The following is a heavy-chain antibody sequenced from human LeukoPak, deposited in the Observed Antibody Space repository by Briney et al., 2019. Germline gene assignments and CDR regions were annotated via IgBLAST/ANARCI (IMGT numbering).Heavy chain of an antibody. CDR3: ASGKSTIFGVVIGVWFDP. V-gene: IGHV4-34*01. CDR2: INHSEST. J-gene: IGHJ5*02. D-gene: IGHD3-3*01. Sequence: PSETLSLTCAVYGGSFSGYYWSWIRQPPGKGLEWIGEINHSESTNYNPSLKSRVTISVDTSKDQFSLKLSSVTAADTAVYYCASGKSTIFGVVIGVWFDPWGQGTLVTVSS. CDR1: GGSFSGYY.